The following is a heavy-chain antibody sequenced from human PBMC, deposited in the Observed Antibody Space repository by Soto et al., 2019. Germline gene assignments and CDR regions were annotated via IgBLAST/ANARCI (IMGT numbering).Heavy chain of an antibody. CDR2: INPNSGGT. Sequence: QVQLVQSGAEVKKPGASVKVSCKASGYTFTGYYMHWVRQAPGQGLEWMGWINPNSGGTNYAQKFQGWVTMTSDTSISTAYMELSRLRSDDTAVYYCARGRQKGITGTSRPADAFDIWGQGTMVTVSS. V-gene: IGHV1-2*04. D-gene: IGHD1-7*01. J-gene: IGHJ3*02. CDR1: GYTFTGYY. CDR3: ARGRQKGITGTSRPADAFDI.